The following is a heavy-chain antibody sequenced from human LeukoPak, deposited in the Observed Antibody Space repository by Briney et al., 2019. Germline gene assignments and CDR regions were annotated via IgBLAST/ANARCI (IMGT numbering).Heavy chain of an antibody. CDR1: GITFSSYW. J-gene: IGHJ4*02. D-gene: IGHD3/OR15-3a*01. Sequence: GGPLRLSCGASGITFSSYWMHWVRQAPGKGLVWVSRINPNGSTARYADPVKRRFTISRATAKNTLYLQMNRLRVADTAVYHCARAGTGGWAIDYWGQGTLVTVSS. V-gene: IGHV3-74*01. CDR3: ARAGTGGWAIDY. CDR2: INPNGSTA.